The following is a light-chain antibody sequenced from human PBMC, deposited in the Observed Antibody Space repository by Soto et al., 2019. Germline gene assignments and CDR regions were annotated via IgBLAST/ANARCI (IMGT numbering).Light chain of an antibody. J-gene: IGLJ2*01. V-gene: IGLV1-40*01. CDR3: ASWDDNLNCPE. CDR1: SSDIGAGYD. CDR2: TNN. Sequence: QSVLTQPPSVSGAPGQRVTISCTGSSSDIGAGYDVHWYQHLPGTAPKLLIYTNNQRPSGVPDRFSGSKSGTSASLAISGLQAGDEAIYYCASWDDNLNCPEFGGGTKVTVL.